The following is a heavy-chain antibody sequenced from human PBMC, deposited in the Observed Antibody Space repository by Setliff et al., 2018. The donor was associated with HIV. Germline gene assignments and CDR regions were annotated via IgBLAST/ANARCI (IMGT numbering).Heavy chain of an antibody. D-gene: IGHD6-6*01. V-gene: IGHV1-46*02. CDR3: ARDHIAARSVDY. J-gene: IGHJ4*02. CDR1: AYTFNSYY. CDR2: IGPSGSST. Sequence: ASVKVSCKTSAYTFNSYYMLWIRQAPGQGLEWMGLIGPSGSSTTYAQNFQGRVTMSRDTSTNTVYMELSSLRSEDTAVYYCARDHIAARSVDYWGQGTLVTVSS.